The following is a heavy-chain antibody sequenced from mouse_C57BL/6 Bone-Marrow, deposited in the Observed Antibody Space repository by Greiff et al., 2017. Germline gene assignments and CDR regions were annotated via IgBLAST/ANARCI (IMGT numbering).Heavy chain of an antibody. Sequence: VQRVESGAELVRPGTSVKMSCKASGYTFTNYWIGWAKQRPGHGLEWIGDIYPGGGYTNYNEKFKGKATLTADKSSSTAYMQFSSLTSEDSAIYYCARLTIYYDSFDYWGQGTTLTVSS. V-gene: IGHV1-63*01. CDR1: GYTFTNYW. D-gene: IGHD2-4*01. CDR2: IYPGGGYT. J-gene: IGHJ2*01. CDR3: ARLTIYYDSFDY.